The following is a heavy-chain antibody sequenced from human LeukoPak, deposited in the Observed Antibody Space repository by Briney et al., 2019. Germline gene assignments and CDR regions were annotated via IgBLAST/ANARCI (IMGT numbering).Heavy chain of an antibody. CDR2: INGGGYNT. CDR1: GFTFNNYV. V-gene: IGHV3-23*01. Sequence: PGGSLRLSCAASGFTFNNYVMSWVRQAPGKGLEWVSTINGGGYNTYYADSVKGRFTISRDNSKNTLYLQMNSLRAEDTAVYYCAKFEGRITIFGVVILWGQGTLVTVSS. D-gene: IGHD3-3*01. J-gene: IGHJ4*02. CDR3: AKFEGRITIFGVVIL.